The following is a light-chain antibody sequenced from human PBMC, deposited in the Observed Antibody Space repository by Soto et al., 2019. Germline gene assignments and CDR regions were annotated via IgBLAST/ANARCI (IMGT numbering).Light chain of an antibody. Sequence: QSALTQPHSVSGSPGQSVTISCTGTSSDVGAYNYVSWYQQHPGKAPKFMIYAVTRRPSGVPDRFAGSKSGNTASLTISGLQAEDEAEYYCCSYAGRYTRVFGGGTKLTVL. CDR2: AVT. J-gene: IGLJ3*02. V-gene: IGLV2-11*01. CDR1: SSDVGAYNY. CDR3: CSYAGRYTRV.